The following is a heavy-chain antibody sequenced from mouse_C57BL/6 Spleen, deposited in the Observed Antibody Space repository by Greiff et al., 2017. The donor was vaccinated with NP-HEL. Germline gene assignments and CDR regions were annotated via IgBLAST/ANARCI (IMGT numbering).Heavy chain of an antibody. Sequence: QVQLKQSGAELVRPGASVTLSCKASGYTFTDYEMHWVKQTPVHGLEWIGAIDPETGGTAYNQKFKGKAILTADKSSSTAYMELRSLTSEDSAVYYCTRRTTLARSLDYWGQGTTLTVSS. CDR1: GYTFTDYE. CDR2: IDPETGGT. D-gene: IGHD1-1*01. CDR3: TRRTTLARSLDY. J-gene: IGHJ2*01. V-gene: IGHV1-15*01.